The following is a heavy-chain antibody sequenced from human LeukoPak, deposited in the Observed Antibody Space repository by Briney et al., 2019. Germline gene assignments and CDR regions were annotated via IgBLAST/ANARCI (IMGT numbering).Heavy chain of an antibody. V-gene: IGHV3-53*01. J-gene: IGHJ4*02. CDR3: ARGSGDVIDY. D-gene: IGHD4-17*01. Sequence: GGSLRLFCAASGFTVSSNYMNWVRRAPGKGLEWVSVIYSGGTTYYADSVKGRFTISRDSSKNALYLQMNSLRAEDTAVYYCARGSGDVIDYWGQGALVTVSS. CDR1: GFTVSSNY. CDR2: IYSGGTT.